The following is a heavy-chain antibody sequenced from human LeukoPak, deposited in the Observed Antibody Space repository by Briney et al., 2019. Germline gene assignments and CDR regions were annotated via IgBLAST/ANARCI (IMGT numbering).Heavy chain of an antibody. J-gene: IGHJ4*02. CDR1: GSGYSISDGFY. CDR2: TYHTGST. D-gene: IGHD3-22*01. V-gene: IGHV4-38-2*02. Sequence: SETLSLTCTVSGSGYSISDGFYWGWIRQPPGKGLEWIGSTYHTGSTYYNPSLKSRATISVDTSKNQFSLKLKFVTAADTAVYYCAGQFDSSGSYFYWGQGTLVTVSS. CDR3: AGQFDSSGSYFY.